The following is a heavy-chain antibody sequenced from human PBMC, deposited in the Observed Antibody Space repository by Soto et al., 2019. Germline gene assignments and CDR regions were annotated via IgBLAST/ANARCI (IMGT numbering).Heavy chain of an antibody. D-gene: IGHD4-17*01. J-gene: IGHJ6*03. CDR2: IKQDGSEK. Sequence: WGSLRLSCAASGFTFSSYWMSWVRQAPGKGLEWVANIKQDGSEKYYVDSVKGRFTISRDNAKNSLYLQMNSLRVEDTAVYYCARDYGDYGAYYYYYMDVWGKGTTVTVSS. CDR3: ARDYGDYGAYYYYYMDV. V-gene: IGHV3-7*01. CDR1: GFTFSSYW.